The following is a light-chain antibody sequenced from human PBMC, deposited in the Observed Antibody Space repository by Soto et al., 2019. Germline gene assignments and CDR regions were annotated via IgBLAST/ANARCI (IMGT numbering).Light chain of an antibody. CDR3: QQYSNWPLT. Sequence: EIVMTQSPATLSVSPGERATLSCRASQSVSGNLAWYQQKPGQPPRLLIYGASTRATGIPARFIGSGSGTEFTLPISSLQSEDFAVYYCQQYSNWPLTFGGGTQVEIK. CDR2: GAS. J-gene: IGKJ4*01. CDR1: QSVSGN. V-gene: IGKV3-15*01.